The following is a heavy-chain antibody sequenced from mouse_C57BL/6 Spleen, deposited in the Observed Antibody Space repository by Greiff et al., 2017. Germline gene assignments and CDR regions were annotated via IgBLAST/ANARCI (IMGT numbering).Heavy chain of an antibody. CDR2: IDPETGGT. Sequence: VKLMESGAELVRPGASVTLSCKASGYTFTDYEMHWVKQTPVHGLEWIGAIDPETGGTAYNQKFKGKAILTADKSSSTAYMELRSLTSEDSAVYYCTRSGMARGYFDYWGQGTTLTVSS. CDR1: GYTFTDYE. J-gene: IGHJ2*01. D-gene: IGHD2-3*01. CDR3: TRSGMARGYFDY. V-gene: IGHV1-15*01.